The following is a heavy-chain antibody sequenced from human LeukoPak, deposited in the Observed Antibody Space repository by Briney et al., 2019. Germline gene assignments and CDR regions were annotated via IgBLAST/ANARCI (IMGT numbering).Heavy chain of an antibody. Sequence: SQTLSLTCTVSGGSISSYYWSWIRQPPGKGLEWIGYIYYSGSTNYNPSLKSRVTISVDTSKNQFSLKLSSVTAADTAVYYCAREVGITAAAYAFDIWGQGTMVTVSS. CDR1: GGSISSYY. D-gene: IGHD6-13*01. J-gene: IGHJ3*02. CDR2: IYYSGST. V-gene: IGHV4-59*01. CDR3: AREVGITAAAYAFDI.